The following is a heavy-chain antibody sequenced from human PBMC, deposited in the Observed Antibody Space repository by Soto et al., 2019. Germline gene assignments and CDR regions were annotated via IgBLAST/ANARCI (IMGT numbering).Heavy chain of an antibody. CDR1: GFTFSSYG. V-gene: IGHV3-30*18. CDR2: ISYDGSNK. Sequence: GGSLRLSCAASGFTFSSYGMHWVRQAPGKGLEWVAVISYDGSNKYYADSVKGRFTISRDNSKNTLYLQMNSLRAEDTAVYYCAKDGGYCSGGSCYTDLGYWGQGTLVTVSS. D-gene: IGHD2-15*01. J-gene: IGHJ4*02. CDR3: AKDGGYCSGGSCYTDLGY.